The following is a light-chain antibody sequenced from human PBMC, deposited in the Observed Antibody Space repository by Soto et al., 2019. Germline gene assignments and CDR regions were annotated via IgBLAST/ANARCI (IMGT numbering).Light chain of an antibody. J-gene: IGLJ3*02. V-gene: IGLV2-14*01. Sequence: QSALTQPASVSGSPGQSITISCTGTSSDVGGYNYVSWYQQHPGKAPKLMIYDVTNRPSGVSNRYTGSKSGTTAYLTISGIQAEDEADYYCSSYTSSSTPLVFGGGTKLTVL. CDR3: SSYTSSSTPLV. CDR2: DVT. CDR1: SSDVGGYNY.